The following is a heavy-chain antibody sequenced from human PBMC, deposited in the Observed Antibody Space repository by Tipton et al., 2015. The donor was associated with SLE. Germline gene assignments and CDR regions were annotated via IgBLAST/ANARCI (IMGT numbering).Heavy chain of an antibody. V-gene: IGHV4-39*07. CDR2: IYYSGST. CDR3: AREKVSSLAPAFDP. J-gene: IGHJ5*02. D-gene: IGHD4-11*01. CDR1: GDSISSGSYY. Sequence: TLSLTCTVSGDSISSGSYYWSWIRQPAGKGLEWIGSIYYSGSTSYCPSLKSRVTISVDTSKNQFSLKLSSVTAADTAVYFCAREKVSSLAPAFDPWGQGTLVTVSS.